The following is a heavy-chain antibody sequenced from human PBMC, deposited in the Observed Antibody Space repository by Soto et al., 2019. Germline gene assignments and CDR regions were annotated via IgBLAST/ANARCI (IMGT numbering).Heavy chain of an antibody. CDR2: ISYDGSNK. V-gene: IGHV3-30-3*01. D-gene: IGHD2-15*01. Sequence: QVQLVESGGGVVQPGRSLRLSCAASGFTFSSYAMHWVRQAPGKGLEWVAVISYDGSNKYYADSVKGRFTISRDNSKNPLYLQMNSLRAEDTAVYYCASGGYCSGGSCYPGAGFDYWGQGTLVTVSS. CDR1: GFTFSSYA. CDR3: ASGGYCSGGSCYPGAGFDY. J-gene: IGHJ4*02.